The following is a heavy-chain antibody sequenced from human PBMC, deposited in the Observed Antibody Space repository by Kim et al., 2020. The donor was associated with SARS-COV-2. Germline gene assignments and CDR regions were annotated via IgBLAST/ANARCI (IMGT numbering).Heavy chain of an antibody. CDR2: IYYSGST. J-gene: IGHJ4*02. V-gene: IGHV4-39*01. D-gene: IGHD2-15*01. CDR1: GGSISSSSYY. CDR3: ARYCSGGSCYRYFDY. Sequence: SETLSLTCTVSGGSISSSSYYWGWIRQPPGKGLEWIGSIYYSGSTYYNPSLKSRVTISVDTSKNQFSLKLSSVTAADTAVYYCARYCSGGSCYRYFDYWGQGTLVTVSS.